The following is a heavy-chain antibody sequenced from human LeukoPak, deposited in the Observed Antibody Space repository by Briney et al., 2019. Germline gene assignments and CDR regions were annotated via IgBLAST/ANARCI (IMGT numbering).Heavy chain of an antibody. Sequence: GASVKVSCKASGYTFTSYYMHWVRQAPGQGLEWMGIINPSGGSTSYAQKFQGRVTMTRDTSTSTVYMELSSPRSEDTAVYYCAREATQNYYDSSGDGGYFDYWGQGTLVTVSS. CDR1: GYTFTSYY. CDR3: AREATQNYYDSSGDGGYFDY. V-gene: IGHV1-46*01. D-gene: IGHD3-22*01. CDR2: INPSGGST. J-gene: IGHJ4*02.